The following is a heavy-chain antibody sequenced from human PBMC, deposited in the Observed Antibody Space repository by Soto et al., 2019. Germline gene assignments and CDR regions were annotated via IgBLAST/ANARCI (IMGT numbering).Heavy chain of an antibody. V-gene: IGHV4-59*08. CDR2: IYYSGST. Sequence: PSETLSLTCTVSGGSISGFYWSWIRQPPGKGLEWIAYIYYSGSTNYNPSLKSRVTISVDTSKNQFSLILSSVTAADTAVYYCARHEASYGSGSYPLGHWCRGTLVTVSS. CDR3: ARHEASYGSGSYPLGH. D-gene: IGHD3-10*01. J-gene: IGHJ4*02. CDR1: GGSISGFY.